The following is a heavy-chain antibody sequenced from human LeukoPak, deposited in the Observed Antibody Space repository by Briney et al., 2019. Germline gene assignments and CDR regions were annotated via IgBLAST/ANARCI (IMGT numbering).Heavy chain of an antibody. CDR2: ISGSGGST. V-gene: IGHV3-23*01. CDR1: GFTFSCYA. CDR3: AKDNRYYDSSGYYPTFDY. J-gene: IGHJ4*02. D-gene: IGHD3-22*01. Sequence: PGGSLRLSCAASGFTFSCYAMSWVRQAPGKGLEWVSAISGSGGSTYYADSVKGRFTISRDNSKNTLYLQMNSLRAEDTAVYYCAKDNRYYDSSGYYPTFDYWGQGTLVTVSS.